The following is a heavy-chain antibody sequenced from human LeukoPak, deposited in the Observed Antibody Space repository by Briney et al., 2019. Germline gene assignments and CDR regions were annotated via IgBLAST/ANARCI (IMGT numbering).Heavy chain of an antibody. CDR1: GGTFSNYA. Sequence: ASVKVSCKASGGTFSNYAISWVRQAPGQGLEWMGRINPNSGGTNYAQKFQGRVTMTRDTSISTAYMELSRLRSDDTAVYYCARRDSSALGDWGQGTLVTVSS. CDR3: ARRDSSALGD. J-gene: IGHJ4*02. CDR2: INPNSGGT. V-gene: IGHV1-2*06. D-gene: IGHD6-19*01.